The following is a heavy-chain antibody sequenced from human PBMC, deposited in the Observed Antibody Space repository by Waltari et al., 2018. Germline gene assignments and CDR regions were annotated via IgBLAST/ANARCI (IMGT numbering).Heavy chain of an antibody. V-gene: IGHV3-7*01. CDR3: ARFGVEAGLDG. D-gene: IGHD3-3*01. Sequence: EVQLVVSGGGLVRPGGSLRLSCAAAGFTVSRDWMGWVRQAPGKGLDLVANIKPDGGEKFYADSVKGRFTISRDNARNSLYLQMTSLRVEDTAVYYCARFGVEAGLDGWGQGTLVTVSS. J-gene: IGHJ4*02. CDR2: IKPDGGEK. CDR1: GFTVSRDW.